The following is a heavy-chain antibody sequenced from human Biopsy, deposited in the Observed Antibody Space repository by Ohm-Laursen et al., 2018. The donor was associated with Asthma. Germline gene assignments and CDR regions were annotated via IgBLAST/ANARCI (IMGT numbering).Heavy chain of an antibody. D-gene: IGHD1-20*01. CDR2: ISYDGSDK. CDR3: AKHTLSLTDFYGMDV. V-gene: IGHV3-30*18. CDR1: GFAFSNYG. J-gene: IGHJ6*02. Sequence: SLRLSCSASGFAFSNYGMYWVRQAPGKGLEWVAGISYDGSDKYYGDSVKGLFSITRDNSKNTLDLHLNSLRTEDTAVYYCAKHTLSLTDFYGMDVWDQGTTVTVSS.